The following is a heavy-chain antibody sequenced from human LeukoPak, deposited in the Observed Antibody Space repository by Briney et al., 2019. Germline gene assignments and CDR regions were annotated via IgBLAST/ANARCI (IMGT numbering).Heavy chain of an antibody. Sequence: SETLSLTCTVSGGSIGTYYWSWIRQSPGRGLEWLGNVYFSGSTNYNPSLKSRATISVDTSNNQFSLNLTSVTAADTAVYYCASTYRGDYYGSGSYYKYWGQGTLVTVSP. CDR3: ASTYRGDYYGSGSYYKY. J-gene: IGHJ4*02. CDR1: GGSIGTYY. D-gene: IGHD3-10*01. CDR2: VYFSGST. V-gene: IGHV4-59*12.